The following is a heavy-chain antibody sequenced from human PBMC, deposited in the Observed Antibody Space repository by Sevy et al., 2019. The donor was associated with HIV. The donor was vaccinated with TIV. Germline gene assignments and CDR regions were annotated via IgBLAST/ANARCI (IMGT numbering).Heavy chain of an antibody. D-gene: IGHD3-10*01. V-gene: IGHV3-11*01. CDR1: GFTFSDYY. CDR2: ISSSGSTI. Sequence: GGSLRLSCAASGFTFSDYYMSWIRQAPGKVLEWVSYISSSGSTIYYADSVKGRFTISRDNAKNSLYLQMSSLRAEDTAVYYCARDLYYGSGSNAFDIWGQGTMVTVSS. J-gene: IGHJ3*02. CDR3: ARDLYYGSGSNAFDI.